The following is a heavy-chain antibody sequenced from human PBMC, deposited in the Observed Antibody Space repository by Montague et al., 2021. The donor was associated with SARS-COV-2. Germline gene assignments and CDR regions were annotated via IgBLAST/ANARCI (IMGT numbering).Heavy chain of an antibody. V-gene: IGHV6-1*01. J-gene: IGHJ6*02. Sequence: CAISGDSVSSHSATWNWVRQSPSRGLELLGRTYYRSKWYNDYAVXXRCRVTINPDTSKNQFSLQLNSVTPEDTAIYYCTSGREGNYNVMDVWGQGTTVTVSS. CDR2: TYYRSKWYN. D-gene: IGHD1-1*01. CDR1: GDSVSSHSAT. CDR3: TSGREGNYNVMDV.